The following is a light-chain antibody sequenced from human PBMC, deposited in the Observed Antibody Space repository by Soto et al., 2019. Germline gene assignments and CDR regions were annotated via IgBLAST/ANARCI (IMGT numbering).Light chain of an antibody. V-gene: IGKV3-20*01. Sequence: EIVLTQSPDTLSLSPGDRANLSCRASQSVSSNYVAWYQQQPGQAPRLLTHGSYTRATGIPDRFSGRGFGKDFTLVISRLETEDFAVYYFQQYGSSHFTFGQGTKMEIK. J-gene: IGKJ2*01. CDR1: QSVSSNY. CDR2: GSY. CDR3: QQYGSSHFT.